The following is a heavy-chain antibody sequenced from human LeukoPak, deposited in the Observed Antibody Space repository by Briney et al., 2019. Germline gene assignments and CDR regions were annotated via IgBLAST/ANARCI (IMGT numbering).Heavy chain of an antibody. CDR2: ISAYNGNT. CDR3: ARDGPSEGVYYDSSGYYEAIDY. V-gene: IGHV1-18*01. Sequence: ASVKVSCKASGYTFTSYGISWVRQAPGQGLEWMGWISAYNGNTNYAQKLQGRVTMTTDTSTSTAYMELRSLRSDDTAVYYCARDGPSEGVYYDSSGYYEAIDYWGQGTLVTVSS. D-gene: IGHD3-22*01. J-gene: IGHJ4*02. CDR1: GYTFTSYG.